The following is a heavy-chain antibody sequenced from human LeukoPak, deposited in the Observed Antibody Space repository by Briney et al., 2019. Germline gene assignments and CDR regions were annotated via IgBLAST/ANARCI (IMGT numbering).Heavy chain of an antibody. CDR3: ASGGADKLRYNWNDLGD. CDR2: ISYDGSNK. D-gene: IGHD1-20*01. V-gene: IGHV3-30*04. Sequence: GRSLRLSCAASGFTFSSYAMHWVRQAPGKGLEWVAVISYDGSNKYYADSVKGRFTISRDNSKNTLYLQMNSLRAEDTAVYYCASGGADKLRYNWNDLGDWGQGTLVTVSS. CDR1: GFTFSSYA. J-gene: IGHJ4*02.